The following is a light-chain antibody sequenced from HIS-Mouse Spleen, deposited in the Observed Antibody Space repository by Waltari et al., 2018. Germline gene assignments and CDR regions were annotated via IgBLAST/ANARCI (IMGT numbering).Light chain of an antibody. CDR2: AAS. CDR3: MQGTHWYT. Sequence: DIQMTQSPSSLSASVGDRVTITCRASQGIRNDLGWYQQKPGKAPKRLIYAASSLQSGVPSRFSGSGSGTDFTLKISRVEAEDVGVYYCMQGTHWYTFGQGTKLEIK. CDR1: QGIRND. J-gene: IGKJ2*01. V-gene: IGKV1-17*01.